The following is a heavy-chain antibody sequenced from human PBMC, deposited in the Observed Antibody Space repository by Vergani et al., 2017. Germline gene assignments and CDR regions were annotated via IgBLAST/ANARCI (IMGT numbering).Heavy chain of an antibody. Sequence: EVQLVESGGGLVKPGGSLRLSCAASGFTFSSYSMNWVRKAPGKGLEWVSSISSSSSYIYYADSVKGRFTISRDNATNALYLQMNSLRAEDTAVYYCARASPGIAAAHYWYFDLWGRGTLVTVSS. CDR1: GFTFSSYS. CDR3: ARASPGIAAAHYWYFDL. CDR2: ISSSSSYI. J-gene: IGHJ2*01. V-gene: IGHV3-21*01. D-gene: IGHD6-13*01.